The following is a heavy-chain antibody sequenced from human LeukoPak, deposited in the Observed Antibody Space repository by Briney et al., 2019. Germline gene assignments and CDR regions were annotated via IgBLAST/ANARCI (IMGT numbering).Heavy chain of an antibody. V-gene: IGHV3-30-3*01. D-gene: IGHD3-22*01. CDR1: GFTFSSYA. J-gene: IGHJ4*02. Sequence: PGGSLRLSCAASGFTFSSYAMHWVRQAPGKGLEWVAVISYDGSNKYYADSVKGRFTISRDNSKNTLYLQMNSLRAEDTAVYYCARSKGSSGYKSFDYWGQGTLVTVSS. CDR2: ISYDGSNK. CDR3: ARSKGSSGYKSFDY.